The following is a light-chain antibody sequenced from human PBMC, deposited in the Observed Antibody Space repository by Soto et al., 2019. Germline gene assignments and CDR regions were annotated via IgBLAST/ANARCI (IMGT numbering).Light chain of an antibody. J-gene: IGKJ2*01. CDR1: QGIRYD. CDR3: LQDYHYPYT. Sequence: AIQMTQSPSSLSASVGDRVTITCRASQGIRYDLGWYQQKPGRAPKVLIYGASSLYTGVPSRFSGSGSGTDFTLTISSLQPEDFATYYCLQDYHYPYTFGQGTKLEL. CDR2: GAS. V-gene: IGKV1-6*01.